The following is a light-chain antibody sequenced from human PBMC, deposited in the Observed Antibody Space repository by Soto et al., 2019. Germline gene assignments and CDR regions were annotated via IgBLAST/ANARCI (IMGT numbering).Light chain of an antibody. CDR2: WAS. CDR1: QSVLYSSNNKNY. V-gene: IGKV4-1*01. Sequence: DIVMTQSPDSLAVSLGERATINCKSSQSVLYSSNNKNYLAWYQQKPGQPPKLLIYWASTRESGVPDRFSGSGSGTDFTLTISRLQAEDGAVYYCQQYYSTLFTFGPGTKVDIK. CDR3: QQYYSTLFT. J-gene: IGKJ3*01.